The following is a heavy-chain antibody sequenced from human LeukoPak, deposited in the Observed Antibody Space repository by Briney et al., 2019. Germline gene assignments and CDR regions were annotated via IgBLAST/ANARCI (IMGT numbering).Heavy chain of an antibody. D-gene: IGHD3-10*01. CDR1: GFTVGTYY. Sequence: GGSLRLSCAASGFTVGTYYMHWVRQAPGKGLLWVSRIKRDGTTSYADSVMGRFTISRDDAKNTLSLHMNGLRAEDTGVYYCVRSPDGSSYGDNWGQGALVTVSS. CDR3: VRSPDGSSYGDN. CDR2: IKRDGTT. J-gene: IGHJ4*02. V-gene: IGHV3-74*01.